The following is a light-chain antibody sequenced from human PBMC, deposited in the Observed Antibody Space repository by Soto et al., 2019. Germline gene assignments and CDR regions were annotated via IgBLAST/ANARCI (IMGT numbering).Light chain of an antibody. V-gene: IGLV1-40*01. Sequence: QSVLTQPPSVSWAPGQRDTISCTGSSSNIGAGYDVHWYQQRPGTAPKLLIFGNINRPSVVPDRFSGSKSGTSASLAIPGLQAEDEGDSYSQFYASTLSARYVFGTGTQVTVL. CDR2: GNI. J-gene: IGLJ1*01. CDR3: QFYASTLSARYV. CDR1: SSNIGAGYD.